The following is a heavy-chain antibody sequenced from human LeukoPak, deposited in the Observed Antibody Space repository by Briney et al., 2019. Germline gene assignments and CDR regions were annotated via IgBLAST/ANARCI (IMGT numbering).Heavy chain of an antibody. CDR1: GFSFSDHY. J-gene: IGHJ4*02. CDR3: ARGPDYYYDSSGSFDY. D-gene: IGHD3-22*01. CDR2: VSGSGNTI. Sequence: GGSLRLSCAASGFSFSDHYMSWIRQAPGKGLEGVSYVSGSGNTIYHADSVKGRFTISRHTAKNSVHLQMNSLRVDDTAVYYCARGPDYYYDSSGSFDYWGQGTLVTVSS. V-gene: IGHV3-11*01.